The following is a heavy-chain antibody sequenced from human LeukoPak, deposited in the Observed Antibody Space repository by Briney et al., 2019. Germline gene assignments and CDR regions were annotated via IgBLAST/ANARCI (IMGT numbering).Heavy chain of an antibody. CDR3: ARLGCCSAGSCYSGFDY. CDR2: IYHSGST. V-gene: IGHV4-4*02. CDR1: GGSISIINW. D-gene: IGHD2-15*01. Sequence: PSETLSLTCAVSGGSISIINWWSWVRQPPGKGLEWIGEIYHSGSTNYNPSLKSRVTMSVDKSKNQFSLTLSSVTAADTAVYYCARLGCCSAGSCYSGFDYWGQGTLVTVSS. J-gene: IGHJ4*02.